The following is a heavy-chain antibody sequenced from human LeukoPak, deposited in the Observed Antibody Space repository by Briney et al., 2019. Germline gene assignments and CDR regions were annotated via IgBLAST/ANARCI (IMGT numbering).Heavy chain of an antibody. J-gene: IGHJ6*02. V-gene: IGHV3-74*01. CDR3: ARTRAIPWFGELYYYYGMDV. CDR1: GFTFSSYW. CDR2: INSDGSST. Sequence: GGSLRLSCAASGFTFSSYWMHWVRQAPGKGLVWVSRINSDGSSTSYADSVKGRFTISRDNAKNTLYLQMNSLRAEDTAVYYCARTRAIPWFGELYYYYGMDVWGQGTTVTVSS. D-gene: IGHD3-10*01.